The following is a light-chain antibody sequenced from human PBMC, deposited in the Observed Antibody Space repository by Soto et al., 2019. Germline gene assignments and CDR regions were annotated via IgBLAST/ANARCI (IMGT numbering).Light chain of an antibody. J-gene: IGLJ1*01. CDR1: SSNIGSNS. Sequence: QSVLTQPPSASGTPEQRVTLSCSGSSSNIGSNSVYWYQQLQGTAPKLLIYNNNHRPAGVPDRFSGSKSGTSASLAISGLRSEDEADYFCAAWDGSLSGRFVFGTGTKLTVL. CDR3: AAWDGSLSGRFV. CDR2: NNN. V-gene: IGLV1-47*02.